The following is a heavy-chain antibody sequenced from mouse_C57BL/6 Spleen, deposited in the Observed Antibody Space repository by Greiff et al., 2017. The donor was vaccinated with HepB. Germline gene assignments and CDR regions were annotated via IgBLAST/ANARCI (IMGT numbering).Heavy chain of an antibody. Sequence: EVKLVESGGGLVKPGGSLKLSCAASGFTFSSYAMSWVRQTPEKRLEWVATISDGGSYTYYPDNVKGRFTISRDNAKNNLYLQMSHLKSEDTAMYYCARDAYYSTEGVFDYWGQGTTLTVSS. D-gene: IGHD2-5*01. J-gene: IGHJ2*01. CDR3: ARDAYYSTEGVFDY. V-gene: IGHV5-4*01. CDR2: ISDGGSYT. CDR1: GFTFSSYA.